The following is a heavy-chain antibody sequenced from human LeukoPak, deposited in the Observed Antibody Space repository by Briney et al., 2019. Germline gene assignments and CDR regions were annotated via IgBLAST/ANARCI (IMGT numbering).Heavy chain of an antibody. CDR1: GFTFSSYS. V-gene: IGHV3-21*01. Sequence: GGSLRLSCAAPGFTFSSYSMNWVRQAPGKGLEWVSSISSSSSYIYYADSVKGRFTISRDNAKNSLYLQMNSLRAEDTAVYYCARVGSLNDAFDIWGQGTMVTVSS. CDR2: ISSSSSYI. J-gene: IGHJ3*02. CDR3: ARVGSLNDAFDI. D-gene: IGHD2-15*01.